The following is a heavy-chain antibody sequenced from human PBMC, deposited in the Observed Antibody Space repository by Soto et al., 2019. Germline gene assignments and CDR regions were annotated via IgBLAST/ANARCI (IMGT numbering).Heavy chain of an antibody. CDR3: ARGGGTILAPLP. CDR1: GYTFTGYF. CDR2: INPNSGAT. J-gene: IGHJ5*02. D-gene: IGHD3-3*01. V-gene: IGHV1-2*02. Sequence: QVQLVQSGAEVKKPGASVKVSCKASGYTFTGYFMHWVRQAPGQGLEWMGWINPNSGATNYAQKFQGRVTLSRDTSIRTAYMELTGLRSDDTAVYYCARGGGTILAPLPWGQGTQVTVSS.